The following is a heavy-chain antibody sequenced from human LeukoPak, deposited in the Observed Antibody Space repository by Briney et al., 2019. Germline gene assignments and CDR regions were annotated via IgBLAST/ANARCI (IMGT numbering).Heavy chain of an antibody. Sequence: QPGGSLRLSCAASGFTFSGSAMHWVRQASGKGLEWVGRIRSKANSYATAYAASVKGRFTISRDDSKNTAYLQMNSLKTEDTAVYYCARLRGKLRQTYMDVWGKGTTVTVSS. CDR1: GFTFSGSA. J-gene: IGHJ6*03. D-gene: IGHD3-3*01. CDR3: ARLRGKLRQTYMDV. CDR2: IRSKANSYAT. V-gene: IGHV3-73*01.